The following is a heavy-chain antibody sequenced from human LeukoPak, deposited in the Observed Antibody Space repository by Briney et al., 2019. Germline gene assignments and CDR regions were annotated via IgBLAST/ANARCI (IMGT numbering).Heavy chain of an antibody. D-gene: IGHD6-19*01. CDR3: ARKGWFSGFDY. CDR1: GFSLGDYY. J-gene: IGHJ4*02. Sequence: GGFLRLSCRTSGFSLGDYYMNWIRQAPGKGLEWIAYISHSATTMYYADSVKGRFTISRDTAKNSVFLQMNSLRSEDTAVYYCARKGWFSGFDYWGQGTLVTVSS. CDR2: ISHSATTM. V-gene: IGHV3-11*01.